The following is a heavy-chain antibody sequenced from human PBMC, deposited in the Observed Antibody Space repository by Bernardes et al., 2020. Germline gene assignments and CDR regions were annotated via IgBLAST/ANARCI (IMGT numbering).Heavy chain of an antibody. CDR3: ARCDFWSGSPFDY. D-gene: IGHD3-3*01. CDR1: GFTFSSYW. V-gene: IGHV3-7*01. CDR2: IKQDGSEK. Sequence: GGSLRLSCAASGFTFSSYWMSWVRQAPGKGLEWVVNIKQDGSEKYYVDSVKGRFTISRDNAKNSLYLQMNSLRAEDTAVYYCARCDFWSGSPFDYWGQGTLVTVSS. J-gene: IGHJ4*02.